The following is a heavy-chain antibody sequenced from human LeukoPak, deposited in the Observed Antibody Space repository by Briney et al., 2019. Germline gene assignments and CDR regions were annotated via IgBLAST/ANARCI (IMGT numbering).Heavy chain of an antibody. CDR3: VRLRRNSDTSGFYYYYDF. D-gene: IGHD3-22*01. J-gene: IGHJ4*02. CDR1: GYTFSSYS. Sequence: GGSLRLSCLASGYTFSSYSINWVRQAPRKGLEWVSSISVRSNYIYYADSVRGRFRISRDDARDSLFLEMNSLRAEDTAVYYCVRLRRNSDTSGFYYYYDFWGQGTLVTVSS. CDR2: ISVRSNYI. V-gene: IGHV3-21*01.